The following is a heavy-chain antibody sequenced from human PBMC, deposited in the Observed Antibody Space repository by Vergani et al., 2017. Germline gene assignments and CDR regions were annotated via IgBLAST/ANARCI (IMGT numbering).Heavy chain of an antibody. CDR2: MNPNSGNT. CDR1: GYTFTSYD. Sequence: QVPLVQSGAEVKKPGASVKVSCKASGYTFTSYDINWVRQATGQGLEWMGWMNPNSGNTGYAQKFQGRVTMTRNTSISTAYMELSSLRSEDTAVYYCARGYCSGGSCYGWFDPWGQGTLVTVSS. V-gene: IGHV1-8*01. D-gene: IGHD2-15*01. CDR3: ARGYCSGGSCYGWFDP. J-gene: IGHJ5*02.